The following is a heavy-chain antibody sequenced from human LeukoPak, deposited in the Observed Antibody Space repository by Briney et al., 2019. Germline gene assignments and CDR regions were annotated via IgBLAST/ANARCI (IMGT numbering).Heavy chain of an antibody. CDR1: GFTFSSYW. CDR2: VRYDGSNE. D-gene: IGHD5-12*01. J-gene: IGHJ4*02. V-gene: IGHV3-30*02. Sequence: GGSLRLSCATSGFTFSSYWMSWVRQAPGKGLDWVAFVRYDGSNEYYADSVKGRFTISRDNSKNTLYLQMNSLRVEDTAVYSCARESNGGYHSGGPKYWGLGTLVTVSS. CDR3: ARESNGGYHSGGPKY.